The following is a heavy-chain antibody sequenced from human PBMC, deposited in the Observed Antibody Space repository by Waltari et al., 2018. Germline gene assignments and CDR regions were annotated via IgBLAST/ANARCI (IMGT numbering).Heavy chain of an antibody. D-gene: IGHD2-15*01. CDR1: GDSMISKDF. Sequence: QLQLQESGPGLVKPSGTLSLTCVVSGDSMISKDFWSWVRQSPGKGLEGIGQVMRGGGTNSSPSLASRVIMSLDTSINHFSLNMHSATAADTAVYYWARDRGGGLYLDSWGRGILVSVSP. V-gene: IGHV4-4*02. J-gene: IGHJ4*02. CDR2: VMRGGGT. CDR3: ARDRGGGLYLDS.